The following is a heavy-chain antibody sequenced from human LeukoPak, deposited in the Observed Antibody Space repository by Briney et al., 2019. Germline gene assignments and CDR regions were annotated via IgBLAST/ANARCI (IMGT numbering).Heavy chain of an antibody. Sequence: GGSLRLSCAASGFSFSTCGMHWVRQAPGKGLEWVAFIRYDGGDKYYADSVKDRFTISRDNSKNTLYLQVNSLRAEDTAVYYCTKDWSSGSFNRAFDYWGQGTLVTVSS. CDR3: TKDWSSGSFNRAFDY. CDR2: IRYDGGDK. CDR1: GFSFSTCG. J-gene: IGHJ4*02. D-gene: IGHD1-26*01. V-gene: IGHV3-30*02.